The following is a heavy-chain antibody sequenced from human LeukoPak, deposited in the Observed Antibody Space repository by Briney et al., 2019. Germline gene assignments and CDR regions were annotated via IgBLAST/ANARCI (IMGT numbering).Heavy chain of an antibody. V-gene: IGHV3-30*03. Sequence: GGSLRLSCAASGFTFSSYSMNWVRQAPGKGLEWVAVISYDGSNKYYVDSVKGRFTISRDNSKNTLYLQMNSLRAEDTAVYYCARSGSGSYFLDYWGQGTLVTVSS. D-gene: IGHD3-10*01. J-gene: IGHJ4*02. CDR1: GFTFSSYS. CDR2: ISYDGSNK. CDR3: ARSGSGSYFLDY.